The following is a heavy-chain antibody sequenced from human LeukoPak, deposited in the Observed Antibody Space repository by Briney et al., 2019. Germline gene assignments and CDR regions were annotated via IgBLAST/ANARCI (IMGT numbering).Heavy chain of an antibody. V-gene: IGHV1-18*01. D-gene: IGHD6-19*01. CDR2: ISAYNGNT. Sequence: ASVKVSCKASGYTFTSYGISWVRQAPGQGLEWMGWISAYNGNTNYAQKLQGRVTMTTDTSTSTAYMELRSLRSDDTAVYYCARVSVAVARRSYYFDYWGQGTLVTVSS. CDR3: ARVSVAVARRSYYFDY. CDR1: GYTFTSYG. J-gene: IGHJ4*02.